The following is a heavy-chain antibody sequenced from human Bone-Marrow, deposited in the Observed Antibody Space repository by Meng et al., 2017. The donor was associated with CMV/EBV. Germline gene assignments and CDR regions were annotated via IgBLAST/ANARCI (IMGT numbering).Heavy chain of an antibody. CDR1: GFNFNIHG. CDR2: IGPDGTKT. J-gene: IGHJ5*01. Sequence: SREASGFNFNIHGMTWVRQAPGKGLEWVTGIGPDGTKTYYADSVKGRFTISRDNSKNTVYLQMDSLRGEDSAVYYCARDISWFAFDSWGQGMLVTVSS. D-gene: IGHD6-13*01. CDR3: ARDISWFAFDS. V-gene: IGHV3-33*01.